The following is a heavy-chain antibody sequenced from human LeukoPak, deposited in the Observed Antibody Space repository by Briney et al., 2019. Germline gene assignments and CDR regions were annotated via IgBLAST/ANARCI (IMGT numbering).Heavy chain of an antibody. Sequence: PGGSLRLSCAASGFTLSNNWMHWVRQAPGKGLVNLLLISPDGSYTDSADSVKGRFTISRDNAKNTLYLQMNSLRAEDTAVYYCARGMGYCYDSSGSHDAFDIWGQGTMVTVSS. CDR2: ISPDGSYT. CDR3: ARGMGYCYDSSGSHDAFDI. CDR1: GFTLSNNW. D-gene: IGHD3-22*01. J-gene: IGHJ3*02. V-gene: IGHV3-74*01.